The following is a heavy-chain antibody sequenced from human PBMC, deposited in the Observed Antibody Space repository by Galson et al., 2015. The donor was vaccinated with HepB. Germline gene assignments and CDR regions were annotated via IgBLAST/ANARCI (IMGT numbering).Heavy chain of an antibody. CDR2: INPSGGST. V-gene: IGHV1-46*01. CDR3: AREANSNYGAVYYYYGMDV. J-gene: IGHJ6*02. CDR1: GYTFTSYY. D-gene: IGHD4-11*01. Sequence: SVKVSCKASGYTFTSYYMDWVRQAPGQGLEWMGIINPSGGSTSYAQKFQGRVTMTRDTSTSTVYMELSSLRSEDTAVYYCAREANSNYGAVYYYYGMDVWGQGTTVTVSS.